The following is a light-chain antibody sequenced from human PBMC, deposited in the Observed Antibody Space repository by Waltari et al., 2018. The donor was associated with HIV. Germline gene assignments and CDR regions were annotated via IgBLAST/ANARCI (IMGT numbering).Light chain of an antibody. J-gene: IGLJ1*01. CDR1: SNDVGSSKY. CDR3: SSYTSSSTYV. Sequence: QSALTQPASVSGSPGQSITISCTGTSNDVGSSKYVSWHQQHPGESPNLIIHDVSDRPSGISNRFSGSKSGNTASLSIFGLQPEDEADYYCSSYTSSSTYVFGTGTRVTVL. CDR2: DVS. V-gene: IGLV2-14*03.